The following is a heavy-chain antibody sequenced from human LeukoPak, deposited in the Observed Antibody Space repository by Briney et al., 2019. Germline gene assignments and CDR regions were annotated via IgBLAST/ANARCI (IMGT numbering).Heavy chain of an antibody. D-gene: IGHD5-18*01. CDR1: GYTFTGYY. J-gene: IGHJ4*02. V-gene: IGHV1-2*02. CDR3: ARQVRGCSYGYPH. CDR2: INPNSGGT. Sequence: ASVKVSCKASGYTFTGYYMHWVRQAPGQGLEWMGWINPNSGGTNYAQKFQGRVTMTRDTSISTAYMELSRLRSDDTAVYYCARQVRGCSYGYPHWGQGTLVTVSS.